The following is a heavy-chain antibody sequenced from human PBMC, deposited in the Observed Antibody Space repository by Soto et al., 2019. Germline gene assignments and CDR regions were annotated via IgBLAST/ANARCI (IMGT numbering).Heavy chain of an antibody. CDR1: GFTFNTYA. CDR2: VSSDGSNK. CDR3: ARGAITVLRGVDY. D-gene: IGHD3-10*01. J-gene: IGHJ4*02. V-gene: IGHV3-30*04. Sequence: QVHLEESGGGVVHPGRSLRLSCAASGFTFNTYAVHWVRQAPGKGLEWVAVVSSDGSNKYYSDSVKGRFSISRDNSNNTLSLQMNSLGTEDTAVDYCARGAITVLRGVDYWGRGTLVTVSS.